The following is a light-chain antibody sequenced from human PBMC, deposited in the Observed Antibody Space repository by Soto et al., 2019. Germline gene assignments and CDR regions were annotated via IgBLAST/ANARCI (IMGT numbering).Light chain of an antibody. Sequence: EIVFTQSPVTLSLSPVERATLSCRASQSVSSYLAWYQQKPGQAPRLLIYDASNRATGIPARFSGSGSGTDFTLTISSLEPEDFAIYYCQQRKNWQVTFGQGTRLEIK. V-gene: IGKV3-11*01. CDR3: QQRKNWQVT. J-gene: IGKJ5*01. CDR2: DAS. CDR1: QSVSSY.